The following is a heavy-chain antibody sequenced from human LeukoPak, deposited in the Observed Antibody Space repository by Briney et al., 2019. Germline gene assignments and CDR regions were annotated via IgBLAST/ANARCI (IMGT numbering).Heavy chain of an antibody. Sequence: SETLSLTCTVSGVSISSSSYYWGWIRQPPGKGLEWIGSIYYSGSTYYNPSLKSRVTISVDTSKNQFSLKLSSVTAADTAVYYCARESYYYGSGSYDYWGQGTLVTVSS. J-gene: IGHJ4*02. D-gene: IGHD3-10*01. CDR2: IYYSGST. CDR1: GVSISSSSYY. CDR3: ARESYYYGSGSYDY. V-gene: IGHV4-39*07.